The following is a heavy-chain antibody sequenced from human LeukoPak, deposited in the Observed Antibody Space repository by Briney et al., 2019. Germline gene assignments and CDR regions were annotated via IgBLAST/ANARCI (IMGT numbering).Heavy chain of an antibody. CDR2: FNPNSGGT. D-gene: IGHD3-3*01. V-gene: IGHV1-2*02. J-gene: IGHJ6*03. Sequence: EASVKVSCKASGYTFNDYYVHWVRQAPGQGLEWMGYFNPNSGGTNYAQKFQGRVTMTRDTSISTAYMELSRLRSDDTAVYYCARAPVSYYDFWSGSYSQDYYMDVWGKGTTVTVSS. CDR3: ARAPVSYYDFWSGSYSQDYYMDV. CDR1: GYTFNDYY.